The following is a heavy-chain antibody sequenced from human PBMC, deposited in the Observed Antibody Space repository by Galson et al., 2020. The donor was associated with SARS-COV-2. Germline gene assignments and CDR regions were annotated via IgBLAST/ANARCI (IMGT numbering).Heavy chain of an antibody. CDR2: INPNGGSK. CDR1: GYTFTSYH. CDR3: ARDFTMVRGVNYYYGMDV. J-gene: IGHJ6*02. D-gene: IGHD3-10*01. V-gene: IGHV1-46*01. Sequence: ASVKVSCQASGYTFTSYHLHSVRQAPGKGLEWMGIINPNGGSKSYAQTFPGRATLTRDTSTSTVYMELSSLGSEDTAVYYCARDFTMVRGVNYYYGMDVWGQGTTVTVAS.